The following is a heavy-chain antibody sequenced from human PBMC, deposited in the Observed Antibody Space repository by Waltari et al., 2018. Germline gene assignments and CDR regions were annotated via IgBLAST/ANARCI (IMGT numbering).Heavy chain of an antibody. CDR3: ARMGVATTYYYYYGMDV. D-gene: IGHD5-12*01. J-gene: IGHJ6*02. Sequence: QVQLQESGPGLVKPSETLSLTCTVSGGSISSHYWSWLRQPPGKGLEWIGYIYYSGSTNYNPSLKSRVTISVDTSKNQFSLKLSSVTAADTAVYYCARMGVATTYYYYYGMDVWGQGTTVTVSS. CDR1: GGSISSHY. V-gene: IGHV4-59*11. CDR2: IYYSGST.